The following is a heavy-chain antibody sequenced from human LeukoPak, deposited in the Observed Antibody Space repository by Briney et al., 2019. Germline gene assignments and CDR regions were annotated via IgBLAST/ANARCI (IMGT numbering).Heavy chain of an antibody. V-gene: IGHV3-30-3*01. J-gene: IGHJ4*02. CDR2: ISYDGSNK. CDR1: GFTFSSYA. CDR3: ARGLMGAAGGYYFDY. D-gene: IGHD2-8*01. Sequence: GGSLRLSCAASGFTFSSYAIHWVRQAPGKGLEWVAVISYDGSNKYYADSVKGRFTIPRDNSKNTLYLQMNSLRAEDTAVYYCARGLMGAAGGYYFDYWGQGTLVTVSS.